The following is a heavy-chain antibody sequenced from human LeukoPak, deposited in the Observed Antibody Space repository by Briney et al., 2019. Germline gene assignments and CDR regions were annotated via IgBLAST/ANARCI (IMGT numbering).Heavy chain of an antibody. D-gene: IGHD6-13*01. Sequence: ASVKVSCKASGYTFTGYYMHWVRQAPGQGLEWMGWINPNSGGTNYAQKLQDRVTMTRDTSISTAYMELSRLRSDDTAVYYCATIAAAGTYSFDYWGQGTLVTVSS. CDR1: GYTFTGYY. CDR3: ATIAAAGTYSFDY. V-gene: IGHV1-2*02. CDR2: INPNSGGT. J-gene: IGHJ4*02.